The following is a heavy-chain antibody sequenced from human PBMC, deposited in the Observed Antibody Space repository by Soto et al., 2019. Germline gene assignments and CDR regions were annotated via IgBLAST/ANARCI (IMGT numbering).Heavy chain of an antibody. CDR2: ISSSSSTI. V-gene: IGHV3-48*01. CDR3: ARDRGYCSGGSCSRRRDWYFDL. Sequence: GGSLRLSCAASGFIFSSYSMNWVRQAPGKGLEWVSYISSSSSTIYYADSVKGRFTISRDNAKNSLYLQMNSLRAEDTAVYYCARDRGYCSGGSCSRRRDWYFDLWGRGTLVTVSS. J-gene: IGHJ2*01. D-gene: IGHD2-15*01. CDR1: GFIFSSYS.